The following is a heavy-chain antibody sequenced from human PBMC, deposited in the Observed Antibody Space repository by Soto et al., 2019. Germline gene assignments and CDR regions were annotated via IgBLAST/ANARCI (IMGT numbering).Heavy chain of an antibody. D-gene: IGHD3-16*01. CDR2: IIPIFGTA. J-gene: IGHJ4*02. Sequence: QVQLVQSGAEVKKPGSSVKVSCKASGGTFSSYSINWVRQAPGQGLEWMGEIIPIFGTANYAQKFQGRVTITAGEFTSTAYMELSSLGSEDTAVYYCARGGGRPSGGIDYWGQGTLVTVSS. V-gene: IGHV1-69*01. CDR3: ARGGGRPSGGIDY. CDR1: GGTFSSYS.